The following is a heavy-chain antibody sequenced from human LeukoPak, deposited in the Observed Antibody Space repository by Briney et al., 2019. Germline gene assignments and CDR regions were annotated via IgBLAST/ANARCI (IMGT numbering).Heavy chain of an antibody. V-gene: IGHV1-69-2*01. CDR2: VDPEDGET. J-gene: IGHJ4*02. D-gene: IGHD4-23*01. CDR3: ATGSKPGVTVDY. Sequence: GATGKISCKASGYTFTDYYMHWVQQAPGKGLEWMGRVDPEDGETIYAEKFQGRVTITADTSTDTAYMELSSLRSEDTAVYYCATGSKPGVTVDYWAREPWSPSPQ. CDR1: GYTFTDYY.